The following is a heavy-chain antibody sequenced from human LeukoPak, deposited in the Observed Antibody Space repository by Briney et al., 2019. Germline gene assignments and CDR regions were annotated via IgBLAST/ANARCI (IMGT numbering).Heavy chain of an antibody. V-gene: IGHV4-34*01. Sequence: SETLSLTCAVYGGSFSGYYWSWIRQPPGKGLEGMGEINHSGSTNYNPSLKSRVTISVDTSKNQFSLKLSSVPAADTAVYYCATMGAVEAAAGIIRNFWFDPWGQGTLVTVSS. CDR1: GGSFSGYY. CDR2: INHSGST. CDR3: ATMGAVEAAAGIIRNFWFDP. D-gene: IGHD6-13*01. J-gene: IGHJ5*02.